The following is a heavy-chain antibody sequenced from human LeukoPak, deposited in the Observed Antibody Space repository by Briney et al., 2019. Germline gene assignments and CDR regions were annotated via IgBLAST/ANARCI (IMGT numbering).Heavy chain of an antibody. CDR2: IYTSGST. D-gene: IGHD4-17*01. CDR3: ARDLLHDYADSTGY. CDR1: GGPINSYY. J-gene: IGHJ4*02. Sequence: SETLSRTCTVSGGPINSYYWSWIRQPAGKGLESIGRIYTSGSTNYNPSLKSQVTMSVDTSKNQFSLKLSSVTAADTAVYYCARDLLHDYADSTGYWGQGTLVTVSS. V-gene: IGHV4-4*07.